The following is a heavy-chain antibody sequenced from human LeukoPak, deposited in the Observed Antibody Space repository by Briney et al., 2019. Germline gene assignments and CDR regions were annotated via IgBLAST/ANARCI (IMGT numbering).Heavy chain of an antibody. J-gene: IGHJ4*02. V-gene: IGHV3-9*01. CDR3: AKDVRGIFGEIDS. Sequence: GGSLRLSCAASGFTFDDYAMHWVRQAPGKGLEWVSGISWNSGSIGYADSVKGRFTISRDNAKNSLYLQMNSLRAEDTAVYYCAKDVRGIFGEIDSWGQGTLVTVSS. CDR1: GFTFDDYA. D-gene: IGHD3-3*01. CDR2: ISWNSGSI.